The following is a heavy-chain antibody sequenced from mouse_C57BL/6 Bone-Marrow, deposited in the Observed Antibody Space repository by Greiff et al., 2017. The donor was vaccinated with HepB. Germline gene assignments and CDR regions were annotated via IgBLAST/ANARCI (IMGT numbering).Heavy chain of an antibody. D-gene: IGHD2-2*01. CDR3: ANLLWLRRRDYFDY. Sequence: QVQLQQPGAELVMPGASVKLSCKASGYTFTSYWMHWVKQRPGQGLEWIGEIDPSDSYTNYNQKFKGKSTLTVDKSSSTAYMELRSLTSEDSAVYFCANLLWLRRRDYFDYWGQGTTLTVSS. CDR2: IDPSDSYT. V-gene: IGHV1-69*01. J-gene: IGHJ2*01. CDR1: GYTFTSYW.